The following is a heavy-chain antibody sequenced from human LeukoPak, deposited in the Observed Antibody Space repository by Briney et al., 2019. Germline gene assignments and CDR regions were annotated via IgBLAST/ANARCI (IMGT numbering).Heavy chain of an antibody. CDR1: GGSVSSGSYY. CDR2: IYYSGST. CDR3: ARGENYGDLDY. V-gene: IGHV4-61*01. J-gene: IGHJ4*02. Sequence: SETLPLTCAVSGGSVSSGSYYWSWLRQPPGKGLEWIGYIYYSGSTNYNPSLKSRVTISVDTSKNQFSLKLSSVTAADTAVYYCARGENYGDLDYWGQGALVTVSS. D-gene: IGHD4-17*01.